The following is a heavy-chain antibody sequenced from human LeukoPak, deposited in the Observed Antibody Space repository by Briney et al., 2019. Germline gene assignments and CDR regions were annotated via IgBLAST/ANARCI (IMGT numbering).Heavy chain of an antibody. CDR1: GYTFTSYA. J-gene: IGHJ5*02. Sequence: SVKVSCKASGYTFTSYAMNWVRQAPGQALEWMGWITPFNGNTNYAQKFQDRVTITRDRSMSTAYMELSSLRSEDTAMYYCATSSEIAAAGIGWFDPWGQGTLVTVSS. CDR3: ATSSEIAAAGIGWFDP. V-gene: IGHV1-45*02. D-gene: IGHD6-13*01. CDR2: ITPFNGNT.